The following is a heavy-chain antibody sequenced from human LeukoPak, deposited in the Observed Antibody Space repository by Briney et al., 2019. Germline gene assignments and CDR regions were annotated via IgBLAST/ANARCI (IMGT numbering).Heavy chain of an antibody. V-gene: IGHV4-59*08. D-gene: IGHD5-18*01. CDR2: IYYSGST. CDR3: ARLGLPRSWFDP. Sequence: SETLSLTCTVSGGSISSYYWSWIRQPPGKGLEWIGYIYYSGSTNYNPSLKSRVTISVDTSKNQFSLKLNSVTAADTAVYYCARLGLPRSWFDPWGQGTLVTVSS. J-gene: IGHJ5*02. CDR1: GGSISSYY.